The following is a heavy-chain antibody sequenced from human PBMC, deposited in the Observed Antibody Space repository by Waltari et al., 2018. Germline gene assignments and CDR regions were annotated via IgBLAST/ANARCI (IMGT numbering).Heavy chain of an antibody. V-gene: IGHV5-51*01. CDR3: ARPYSSGWYGSAFDI. CDR2: VCPGDSDT. CDR1: GYTFTTYW. Sequence: EVQLVQSGAEVMKPGESLKISCKGSGYTFTTYWIGWVRPLPGKGLEWLGLVCPGDSDTRYSPSFQGQVTIAADKSISTAYLQWSSLKASDTAIYYCARPYSSGWYGSAFDIWGQGTMVTVSS. D-gene: IGHD6-19*01. J-gene: IGHJ3*02.